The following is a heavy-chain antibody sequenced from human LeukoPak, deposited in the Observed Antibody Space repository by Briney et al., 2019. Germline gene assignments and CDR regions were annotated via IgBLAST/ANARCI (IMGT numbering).Heavy chain of an antibody. J-gene: IGHJ4*02. V-gene: IGHV4-30-4*01. CDR1: WLYEWLVLE. D-gene: IGHD3-16*01. Sequence: SQTLPHLYSLWWLYEWLVLELDSWIPQPPGKGLEWIGYIPYSGSTFYNPSLKSRVTISVDASKNQFSLKLSSVTAADTAVYYCARQDVYFDYWGQGTLVTVSS. CDR3: ARQDVYFDY. CDR2: IPYSGST.